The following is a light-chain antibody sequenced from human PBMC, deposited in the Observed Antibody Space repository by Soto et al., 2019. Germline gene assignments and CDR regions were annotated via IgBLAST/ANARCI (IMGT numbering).Light chain of an antibody. CDR3: QSSDSSLNV. Sequence: QSVLTQPPSVSGAPGQRVTISCTGSSSNIGAGYDVHWYQQLPGTAPKLLIYGNSNRPSGVPDRFSGSKSGTSASLAITGLQAEDEADYYCQSSDSSLNVFGTWTKVTVL. V-gene: IGLV1-40*01. CDR1: SSNIGAGYD. CDR2: GNS. J-gene: IGLJ1*01.